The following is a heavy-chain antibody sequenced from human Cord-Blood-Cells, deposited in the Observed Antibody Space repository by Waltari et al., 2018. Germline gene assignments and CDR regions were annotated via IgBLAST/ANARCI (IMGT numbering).Heavy chain of an antibody. D-gene: IGHD6-19*01. CDR3: ARSSRGWGNNYFDY. CDR2: SIPIFGTA. V-gene: IGHV1-69*01. CDR1: VGTFSSYA. J-gene: IGHJ4*02. Sequence: QVQLVQSGAEVKKPGSSVKVSCKASVGTFSSYAISWVRQAPGQGLEWMGGSIPIFGTANYAQKFHGRVTITADESTSTAYMELSSLRSEDTAVYYCARSSRGWGNNYFDYWGQGTLVTVSS.